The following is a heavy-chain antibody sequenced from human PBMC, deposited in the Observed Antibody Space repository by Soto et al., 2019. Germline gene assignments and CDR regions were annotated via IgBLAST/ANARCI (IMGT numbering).Heavy chain of an antibody. CDR3: AKGGRYFDWSTSFDY. Sequence: GGSLRLSCAASGFTFSSYAMSWVRQAPGKGLEWVSAISGSGGSTYYADSVKGRSTISRDNSKNTLYLQMNSLRAEDTAVYYCAKGGRYFDWSTSFDYWGQGTLVTVSS. V-gene: IGHV3-23*01. CDR1: GFTFSSYA. CDR2: ISGSGGST. D-gene: IGHD3-9*01. J-gene: IGHJ4*02.